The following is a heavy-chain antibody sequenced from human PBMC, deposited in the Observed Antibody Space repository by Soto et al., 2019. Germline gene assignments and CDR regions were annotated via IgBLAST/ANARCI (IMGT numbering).Heavy chain of an antibody. CDR2: ISAYNGNT. V-gene: IGHV1-18*01. Sequence: ASVKVSCKASGGTFSSYAISWVLQAPGQGLEWMGWISAYNGNTNYAQKLQGRVTMTTDTSTSTAYMELRSLRSDDTAVYYCARDIGYCTNGVCYTGYFDYWGQGTLVTVSS. D-gene: IGHD2-8*01. J-gene: IGHJ4*02. CDR3: ARDIGYCTNGVCYTGYFDY. CDR1: GGTFSSYA.